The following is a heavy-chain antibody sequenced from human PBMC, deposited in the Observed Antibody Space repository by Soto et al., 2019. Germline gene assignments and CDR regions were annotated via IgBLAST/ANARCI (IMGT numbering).Heavy chain of an antibody. D-gene: IGHD6-13*01. V-gene: IGHV3-23*01. CDR3: AKSKYSSSWWGMDV. CDR1: GFTFSSYA. CDR2: ISGSGGST. J-gene: IGHJ6*02. Sequence: EVQLLESGGGLVQPGGSLRLSCAASGFTFSSYAMSWDRQAPGKGLEWVSAISGSGGSTYYADSVKGRFTISRDNSKNTLYLQMNSLRAEDTAVYYCAKSKYSSSWWGMDVWGQGTTVTVSS.